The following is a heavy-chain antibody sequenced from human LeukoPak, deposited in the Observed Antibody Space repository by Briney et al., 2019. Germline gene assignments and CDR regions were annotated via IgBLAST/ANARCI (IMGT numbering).Heavy chain of an antibody. D-gene: IGHD3-22*01. CDR2: INPNSGGT. CDR3: ARGLDYYDSSGPN. Sequence: GASVKVSCKASGYTFTGYYMHWVRQAPGQGLEWMGWINPNSGGTNYAQKFQGRVTMIRDTSISTAYMELSRLRSDDTAVYYCARGLDYYDSSGPNWGQGTLVTVSS. V-gene: IGHV1-2*02. CDR1: GYTFTGYY. J-gene: IGHJ4*02.